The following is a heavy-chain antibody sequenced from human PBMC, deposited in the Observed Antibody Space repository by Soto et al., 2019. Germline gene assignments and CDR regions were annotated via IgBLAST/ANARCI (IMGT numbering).Heavy chain of an antibody. V-gene: IGHV3-23*01. CDR2: ISGSGGST. Sequence: GGSLRLSCAASGFPFSNYAMNWVRQAPGKGLEWVSTISGSGGSTSYADSVKGRFTISRDNSKNTLYLQMNSLRADDTAVYYCVKSASNYYYYYYMDVWGKGTTVTVSS. CDR3: VKSASNYYYYYYMDV. CDR1: GFPFSNYA. J-gene: IGHJ6*03. D-gene: IGHD4-4*01.